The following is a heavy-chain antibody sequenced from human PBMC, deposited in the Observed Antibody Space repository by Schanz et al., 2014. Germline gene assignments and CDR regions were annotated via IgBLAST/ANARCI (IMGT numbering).Heavy chain of an antibody. CDR3: AREKGHGYSGLS. J-gene: IGHJ5*02. CDR1: GYTFTGYY. Sequence: QGLLVQSGGEVKKPGASVKISCQASGYTFTGYYMHWVRQAPGQGLEWMGWINPNSGDRNYAQKFQGRVTMTRDTSISTAYMDLSGLTSDDTAVYYCAREKGHGYSGLSWGQGTLLAVSS. V-gene: IGHV1-2*02. D-gene: IGHD5-12*01. CDR2: INPNSGDR.